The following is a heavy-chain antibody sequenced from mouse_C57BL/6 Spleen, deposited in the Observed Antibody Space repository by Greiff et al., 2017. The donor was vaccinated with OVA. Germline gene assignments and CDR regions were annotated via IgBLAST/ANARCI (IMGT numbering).Heavy chain of an antibody. D-gene: IGHD2-3*01. CDR1: GYTFTSYW. J-gene: IGHJ4*01. CDR3: ARFSDGYYPYAMDY. CDR2: IDPSDSET. Sequence: QVQLQQPGAELVRPGSSVKLSCKASGYTFTSYWMHWVKQRPIQGLEWIGNIDPSDSETHYNQKFKDKATLTVDKSSSTAYMQLSSLTSEDSAVYYCARFSDGYYPYAMDYWGQGTSVTVSS. V-gene: IGHV1-52*01.